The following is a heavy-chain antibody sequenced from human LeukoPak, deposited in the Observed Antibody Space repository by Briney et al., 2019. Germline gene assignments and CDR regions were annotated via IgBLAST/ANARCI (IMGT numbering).Heavy chain of an antibody. CDR3: AMVLWQSARPGP. CDR1: GGSLINYY. CDR2: IDHSGGT. J-gene: IGHJ5*02. V-gene: IGHV4-34*01. Sequence: PSETLSLTCAVYGGSLINYYWSWIRQSPGKGLEWIGDIDHSGGTSYNPALRSRVTMSIDPSRNQFYLKINSVTASDTAVYYCAMVLWQSARPGPWDQGSLVTVPS. D-gene: IGHD2/OR15-2a*01.